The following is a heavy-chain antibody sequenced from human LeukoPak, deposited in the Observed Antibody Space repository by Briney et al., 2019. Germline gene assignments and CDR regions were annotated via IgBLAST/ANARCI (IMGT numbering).Heavy chain of an antibody. CDR3: ARLKDGAIDY. V-gene: IGHV3-53*01. J-gene: IGHJ4*02. Sequence: PGGSLRLSCAASGFTVNNNYMIWVSQAPGKGLEWVSIIHGAGTTDYADSVQGRFTISRDNSKNTLYLQMNSLRAEDTAVYYCARLKDGAIDYWGQGTLVTVSS. D-gene: IGHD5-24*01. CDR2: IHGAGTT. CDR1: GFTVNNNY.